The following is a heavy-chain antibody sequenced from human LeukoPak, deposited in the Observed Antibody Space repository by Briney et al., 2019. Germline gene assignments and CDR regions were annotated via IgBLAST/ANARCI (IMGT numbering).Heavy chain of an antibody. CDR3: ASWNTGYSSGWYLN. J-gene: IGHJ4*02. CDR2: INHSGST. D-gene: IGHD6-19*01. V-gene: IGHV4-34*01. Sequence: TSVTLSLTCAVYGGSFSGYYWSWIRQPPGKGLEWIGEINHSGSTNYNPSLKSRVTISVDTSKNQFSLKLSSVTAADTAVYHCASWNTGYSSGWYLNWGQGTLVTVSS. CDR1: GGSFSGYY.